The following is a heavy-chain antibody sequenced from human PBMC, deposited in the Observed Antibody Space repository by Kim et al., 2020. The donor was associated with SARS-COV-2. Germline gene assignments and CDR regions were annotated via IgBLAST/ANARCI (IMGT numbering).Heavy chain of an antibody. CDR1: GGSFSGYY. CDR3: ARRGKRLLFARPAAFDY. CDR2: INHSGST. J-gene: IGHJ4*02. D-gene: IGHD3-3*01. V-gene: IGHV4-34*01. Sequence: SETLSLTCAVYGGSFSGYYWSWIRQPPGKGLEWIGEINHSGSTNYNPSLKSRVTISVDTSKNQFSLKLSSVTAADTAVYYCARRGKRLLFARPAAFDYWGQGTLVTVSS.